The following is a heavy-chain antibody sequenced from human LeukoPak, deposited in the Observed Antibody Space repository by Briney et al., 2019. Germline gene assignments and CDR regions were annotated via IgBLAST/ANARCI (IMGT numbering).Heavy chain of an antibody. J-gene: IGHJ4*01. CDR1: GFTFSSYA. Sequence: PGGSLRLSCAASGFTFSSYAMSWVRQAPGKGLEWVSAISGSGGSTYYADSVKGRFTISRDNTWNSLYLQMNSLRAEDTAVYYCARDGTAPGLYFDLWGQGTLVTVSS. CDR3: ARDGTAPGLYFDL. CDR2: ISGSGGST. D-gene: IGHD1/OR15-1a*01. V-gene: IGHV3-23*01.